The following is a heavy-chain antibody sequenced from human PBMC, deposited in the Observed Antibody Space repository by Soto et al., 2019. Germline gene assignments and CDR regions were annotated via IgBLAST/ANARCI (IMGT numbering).Heavy chain of an antibody. D-gene: IGHD2-2*02. Sequence: ASVKVSCKAPGYTFTGYYMHWVRQAPGQGLEWMGWINPNTGGTNYAQNFQGWVTMTRDTSISTAYMELSRLRSDDTAVYYCARGCSSASYSTGGCFDPWGQGTLVTVSS. CDR3: ARGCSSASYSTGGCFDP. CDR2: INPNTGGT. J-gene: IGHJ5*02. V-gene: IGHV1-2*04. CDR1: GYTFTGYY.